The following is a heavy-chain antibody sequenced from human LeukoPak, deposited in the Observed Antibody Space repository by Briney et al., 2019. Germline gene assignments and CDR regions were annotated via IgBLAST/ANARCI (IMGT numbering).Heavy chain of an antibody. CDR3: AKEAGIAVAGSGLDAFDI. J-gene: IGHJ3*02. V-gene: IGHV3-30*18. CDR1: GFTFSSYG. D-gene: IGHD6-19*01. Sequence: GGSLRLSCAVSGFTFSSYGMHWVRQAPGKGLEWVAVISYDGSNKYYADSVKGRFTISRDNSKNTLYLQMNGLRAEDTAVYYCAKEAGIAVAGSGLDAFDIWGQGTMVTVSS. CDR2: ISYDGSNK.